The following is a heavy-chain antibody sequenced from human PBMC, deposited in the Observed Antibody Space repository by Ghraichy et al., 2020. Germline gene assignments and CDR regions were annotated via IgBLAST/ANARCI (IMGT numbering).Heavy chain of an antibody. D-gene: IGHD2-2*01. CDR3: ASVPFDY. Sequence: ESLNISCTVSGGSISSYYWSWIWQPPGKGLEWIGYIYYSGRTNYNPSLKSRVTISVDTSKNQFSLKLSSVTAAETAVYYCASVPFDYCGQGTLVTVSS. CDR2: IYYSGRT. J-gene: IGHJ4*02. CDR1: GGSISSYY. V-gene: IGHV4-59*01.